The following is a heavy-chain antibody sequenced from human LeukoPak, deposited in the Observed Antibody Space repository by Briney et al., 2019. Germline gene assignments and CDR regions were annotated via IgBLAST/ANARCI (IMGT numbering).Heavy chain of an antibody. J-gene: IGHJ4*02. CDR1: GGSISSGGYY. D-gene: IGHD3-10*01. CDR2: IYYSGST. Sequence: PSQTLSLTCTVSGGSISSGGYYWSWIRQHPGKGLEWIGYIYYSGSTYYNPSLKSRVTISVDKSKNQFSLKLSSVTAADTAVYYCARDRGVRGNLDYWGQGTLVTVSS. CDR3: ARDRGVRGNLDY. V-gene: IGHV4-31*03.